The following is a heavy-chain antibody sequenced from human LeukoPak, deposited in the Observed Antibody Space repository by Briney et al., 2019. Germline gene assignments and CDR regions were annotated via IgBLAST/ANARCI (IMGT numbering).Heavy chain of an antibody. CDR1: GFTFSSYA. V-gene: IGHV3-23*01. Sequence: GGSLRLSCAASGFTFSSYAMSWVRQAPGKGLEWVSAISGSGGSTYYADSVKGRFTISRDNSKNTLYLQMNSLRAEDTAVYYCAKSYHPIAAAGTWLCDYWGQGTLVTVSS. D-gene: IGHD6-13*01. CDR3: AKSYHPIAAAGTWLCDY. J-gene: IGHJ4*02. CDR2: ISGSGGST.